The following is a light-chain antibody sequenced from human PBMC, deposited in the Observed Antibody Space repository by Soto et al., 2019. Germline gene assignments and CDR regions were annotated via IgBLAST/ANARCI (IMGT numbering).Light chain of an antibody. CDR3: QKYNSALWT. V-gene: IGKV1-27*01. CDR2: AAS. J-gene: IGKJ1*01. Sequence: IQMTQSPSSLSASVGDRVTITCRASQGISNYLAWYQQQPGKVPKLLIYAASTLQSGVPSRFSGSGSGTDFTLTISRLQPEDVATYYCQKYNSALWTFGQGTKVEIK. CDR1: QGISNY.